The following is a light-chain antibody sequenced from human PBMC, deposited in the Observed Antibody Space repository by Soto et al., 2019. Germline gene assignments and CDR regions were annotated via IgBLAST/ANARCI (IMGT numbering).Light chain of an antibody. Sequence: EIVLTQSPGTLSLSPGERATLSCRASQSVSSSYLAWYQQKPGQAPRLLIYRTSNRATGIPDRFSGSGSGTDFTLTISRLEPEDFAVYWCQQYDSSPRTFGXXX. CDR3: QQYDSSPRT. CDR1: QSVSSSY. V-gene: IGKV3-20*01. J-gene: IGKJ1*01. CDR2: RTS.